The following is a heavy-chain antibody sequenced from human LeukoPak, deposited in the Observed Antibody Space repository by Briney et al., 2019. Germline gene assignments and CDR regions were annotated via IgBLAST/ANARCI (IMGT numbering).Heavy chain of an antibody. CDR2: INSDGSWT. V-gene: IGHV3-74*01. CDR1: GNYW. D-gene: IGHD2/OR15-2a*01. J-gene: IGHJ4*02. CDR3: VSFYETY. Sequence: GSLRLSCAASGNYWMHWVRQAPGKGLVWVSHINSDGSWTSYADSVKGRFTISKDNAKNTVYLQMNSLRAEDTAVYYCVSFYETYWGRGTLVTVSS.